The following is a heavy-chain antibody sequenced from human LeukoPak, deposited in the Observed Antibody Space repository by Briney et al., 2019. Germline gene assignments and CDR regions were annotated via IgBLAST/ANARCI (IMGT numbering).Heavy chain of an antibody. D-gene: IGHD3-22*01. V-gene: IGHV3-15*01. J-gene: IGHJ4*02. CDR1: GFTFSNAW. Sequence: GESLKISRAASGFTFSNAWMSWVRQAPGKGLEWVGRIKSKTDGGTTDYAAPVKGRFTISRDDSKNTLYLQMNSLKTEDTAVYYCTTAAYYYDSSGYYYSCDYFDYWGQGTLVTVSS. CDR3: TTAAYYYDSSGYYYSCDYFDY. CDR2: IKSKTDGGTT.